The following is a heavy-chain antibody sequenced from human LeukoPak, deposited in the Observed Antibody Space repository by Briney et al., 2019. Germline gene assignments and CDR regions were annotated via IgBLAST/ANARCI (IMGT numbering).Heavy chain of an antibody. CDR1: GGSISSYY. CDR3: ARQYSLGFDY. D-gene: IGHD4-11*01. Sequence: PSETLSLTCTVSGGSISSYYWSWIRQPPGKGLEWIANIYYSGSTNYNPSLKSRVTISVDTSKNQFSLKLSSVTAADTAVYYCARQYSLGFDYWGQGTLVTVSS. J-gene: IGHJ4*02. CDR2: IYYSGST. V-gene: IGHV4-59*08.